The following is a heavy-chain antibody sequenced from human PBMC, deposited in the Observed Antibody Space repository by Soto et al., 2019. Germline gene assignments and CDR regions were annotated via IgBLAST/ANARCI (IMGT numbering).Heavy chain of an antibody. J-gene: IGHJ6*02. CDR3: ARGKESYYYYGMDV. CDR2: IYSGGST. CDR1: GFTVSSNY. Sequence: EVQLVESGGGLVQPGGSLRLSCAASGFTVSSNYMSWVRQAPGKGLEWVSVIYSGGSTYYADSVKGRFTISRDNSKNTLYLQMNSLRAEDTAVYYCARGKESYYYYGMDVWGQGTTVTVSS. V-gene: IGHV3-66*01.